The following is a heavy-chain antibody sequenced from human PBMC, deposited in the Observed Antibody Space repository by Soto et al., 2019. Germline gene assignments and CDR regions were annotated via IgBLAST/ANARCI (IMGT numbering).Heavy chain of an antibody. J-gene: IGHJ4*02. V-gene: IGHV4-39*07. D-gene: IGHD2-2*01. CDR1: GGSISSSSFY. CDR2: ISYSGST. Sequence: PSETLSLTCIVSGGSISSSSFYWGWIRQSPEKGLEWIASISYSGSTYYNPTLKSRLIISVDTSKNQFSLKLSSVTAEDTAVYYCARRHGSNFDYWGQGTLVTVSS. CDR3: ARRHGSNFDY.